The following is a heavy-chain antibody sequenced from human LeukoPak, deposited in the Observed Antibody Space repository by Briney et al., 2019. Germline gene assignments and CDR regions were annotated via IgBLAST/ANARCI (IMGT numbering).Heavy chain of an antibody. D-gene: IGHD3-10*01. Sequence: SETLSRTCAVYGGSFSGYYWSWIRQPPGKGLEWIGEINHSGSTNYNPSLKSRVTISVDTSKNQFSLKLSSVTAADTAVYYCARARIWFGELLTYYYGMDVWGQGTTVTVSS. V-gene: IGHV4-34*01. CDR1: GGSFSGYY. J-gene: IGHJ6*02. CDR3: ARARIWFGELLTYYYGMDV. CDR2: INHSGST.